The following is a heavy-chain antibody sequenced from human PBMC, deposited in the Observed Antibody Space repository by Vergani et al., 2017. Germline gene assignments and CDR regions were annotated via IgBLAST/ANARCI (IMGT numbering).Heavy chain of an antibody. CDR3: ARSPYSRRYDY. V-gene: IGHV4-34*01. Sequence: QVQLQQWGAGLLKPSETLSLTCAVYGGSFSGYYWSWIRQPPGKGLEWIGEINHSGSTNYNPSLKSRVTISVYTSKNQFSLKLSSVTAADTAVYYCARSPYSRRYDYWGQGTLVTVSS. CDR2: INHSGST. CDR1: GGSFSGYY. J-gene: IGHJ4*02. D-gene: IGHD6-13*01.